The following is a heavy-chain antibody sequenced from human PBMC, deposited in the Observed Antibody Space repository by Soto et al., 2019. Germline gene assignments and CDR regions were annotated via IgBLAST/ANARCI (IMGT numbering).Heavy chain of an antibody. D-gene: IGHD5-12*01. CDR2: TYFRSKWYN. Sequence: SQTLSLTCAISGDSVSRNTASWNWIRQSPSRGPEWLGRTYFRSKWYNDYAVSVKSRIIINPDTSNNQFSLQLNSVTPEDTAVYFCAKGDNLGPKTGYAFDPWGQGIMVTVSS. CDR3: AKGDNLGPKTGYAFDP. CDR1: GDSVSRNTAS. V-gene: IGHV6-1*01. J-gene: IGHJ5*02.